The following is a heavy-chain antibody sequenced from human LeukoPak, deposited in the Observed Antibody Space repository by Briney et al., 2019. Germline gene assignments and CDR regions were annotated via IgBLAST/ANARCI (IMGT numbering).Heavy chain of an antibody. Sequence: GGSLRLSCAASGFTFSRFAIHWVRQAPGKGLEWVAFISYDGSNKHYTDSVKGRFTISRDNSKNTLYLQMNSLRREDTAVYYCARVKDIVVVPVAVGLLDSWGRGTLVTVSS. CDR1: GFTFSRFA. V-gene: IGHV3-30*04. J-gene: IGHJ4*02. CDR3: ARVKDIVVVPVAVGLLDS. D-gene: IGHD2-2*01. CDR2: ISYDGSNK.